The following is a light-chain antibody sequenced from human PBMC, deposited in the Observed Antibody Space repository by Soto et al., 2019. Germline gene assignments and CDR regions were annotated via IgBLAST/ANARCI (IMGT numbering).Light chain of an antibody. CDR1: QGISSY. Sequence: DLQLTQSPSFLSASVGDRVTITCRASQGISSYLAWYQQKPGKAPKLLIYAASTLQSGVPSRFSGSGSGTESTLTISSLQPEDFATYYCQQLNTYPRTFGQGTKVYIK. V-gene: IGKV1-9*01. CDR3: QQLNTYPRT. J-gene: IGKJ1*01. CDR2: AAS.